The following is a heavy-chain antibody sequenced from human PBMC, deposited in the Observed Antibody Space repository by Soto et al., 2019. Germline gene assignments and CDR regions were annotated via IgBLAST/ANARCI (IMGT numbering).Heavy chain of an antibody. CDR3: ARTKLRFLEWLLFDY. J-gene: IGHJ4*02. CDR1: GGSISSYY. D-gene: IGHD3-3*01. V-gene: IGHV4-59*01. CDR2: IYYSGST. Sequence: SETLSLTCTVSGGSISSYYWSWIRQPPGKGLEWIGYIYYSGSTNYNPSLKSRVTISVDTSKNQFSLKLSSVTAADTAVYYCARTKLRFLEWLLFDYWGQGTLVTVSS.